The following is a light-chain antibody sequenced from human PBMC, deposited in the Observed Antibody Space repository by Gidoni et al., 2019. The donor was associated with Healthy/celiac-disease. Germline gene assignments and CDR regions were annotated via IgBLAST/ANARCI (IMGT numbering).Light chain of an antibody. Sequence: DIQMTQLPSSLSASVGDRVTITCRASQSISSYLNWYQQKPGKAPKLLIYAASSLQSGVPSRFSGSGSGADFTLTISSLQPEDFATYYCQQSYSTPRLTFGGXTKVEIK. J-gene: IGKJ4*01. V-gene: IGKV1-39*01. CDR2: AAS. CDR1: QSISSY. CDR3: QQSYSTPRLT.